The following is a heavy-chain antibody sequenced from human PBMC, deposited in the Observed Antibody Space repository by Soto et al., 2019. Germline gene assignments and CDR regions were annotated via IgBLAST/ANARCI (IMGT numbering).Heavy chain of an antibody. Sequence: VKVSCKASGYTFTNYYMYWVRQAPGQGLEWMGIINPSAGSSSYAQRFQGRATMTWDTSTTTVYMELSSLRSEDTAVYYCARVRGYTTTHYLDYWGQGTLVTVSS. CDR1: GYTFTNYY. V-gene: IGHV1-46*01. J-gene: IGHJ4*02. CDR2: INPSAGSS. D-gene: IGHD2-2*02. CDR3: ARVRGYTTTHYLDY.